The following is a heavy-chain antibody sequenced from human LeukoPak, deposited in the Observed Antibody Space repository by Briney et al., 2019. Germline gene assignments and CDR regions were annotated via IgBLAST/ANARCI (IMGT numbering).Heavy chain of an antibody. J-gene: IGHJ3*02. CDR3: ARADQSITIFGVVIAVDAFDI. D-gene: IGHD3-3*01. CDR2: ISAYNGNT. CDR1: GYTFTSYG. Sequence: GASVKVSCKASGYTFTSYGISWVRQAPGQGLEWMGWISAYNGNTNYAQKLQGRVTMTTDTSTSTAYMELRSLRSDDTAVYYCARADQSITIFGVVIAVDAFDIWGQGTMVTVSS. V-gene: IGHV1-18*01.